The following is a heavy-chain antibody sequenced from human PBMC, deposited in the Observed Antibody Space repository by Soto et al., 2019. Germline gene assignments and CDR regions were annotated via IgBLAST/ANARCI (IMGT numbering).Heavy chain of an antibody. CDR2: IYYSGFT. V-gene: IGHV4-59*01. J-gene: IGHJ5*02. D-gene: IGHD3-9*01. CDR3: ARQPGILTGYLVDP. Sequence: SETLSLTCTVSGDSISSSYWSWIRQSPGKGLEWIGYIYYSGFTNYNPSLKSRVTISVDTSKNQFSLKLSSVTAADTAVFYCARQPGILTGYLVDPWGQGTLVTVSS. CDR1: GDSISSSY.